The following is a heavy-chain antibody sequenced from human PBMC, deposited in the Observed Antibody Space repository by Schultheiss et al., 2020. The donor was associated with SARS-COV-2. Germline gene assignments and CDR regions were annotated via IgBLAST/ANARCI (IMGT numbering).Heavy chain of an antibody. CDR3: AKDFRGYCSSTSCLGGAFDI. V-gene: IGHV6-1*01. D-gene: IGHD2-2*01. Sequence: SQTLSLTCAISGDSVSSNSAAWNWIRQSPSRGLEWLGRTYYRSKWYDDYAVSVKSRITINPDTSKNQFSLQLNSVTPEDTALYYCAKDFRGYCSSTSCLGGAFDIWGQGTMVTVSS. J-gene: IGHJ3*02. CDR2: TYYRSKWYD. CDR1: GDSVSSNSAA.